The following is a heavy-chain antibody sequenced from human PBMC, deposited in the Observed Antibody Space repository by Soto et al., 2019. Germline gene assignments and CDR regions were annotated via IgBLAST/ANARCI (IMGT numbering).Heavy chain of an antibody. D-gene: IGHD6-19*01. CDR3: ARVSGSHGAFDI. CDR2: IIPIFGTA. Sequence: SVKVSCKASGGTFSSYAISWVRQAPGQGLEWMGGIIPIFGTANYAQKFQGRVTITADKSTSTAYMELSSLRSEDTAVYYCARVSGSHGAFDIWGQGTMVIVSS. V-gene: IGHV1-69*06. J-gene: IGHJ3*02. CDR1: GGTFSSYA.